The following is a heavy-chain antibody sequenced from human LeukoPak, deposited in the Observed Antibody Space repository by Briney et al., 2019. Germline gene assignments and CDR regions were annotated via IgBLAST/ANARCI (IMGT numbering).Heavy chain of an antibody. Sequence: TSETLSLTCIVSGGSISGYYGNWIRRPAGKGLERIGHIYTSGSTKYNPSLQILVTMSVDTPKNQFSLQLGSVTAADTAVYYCARIDIGGSGRMEVWGQGPTVTVSS. CDR3: ARIDIGGSGRMEV. D-gene: IGHD3-10*01. J-gene: IGHJ6*02. V-gene: IGHV4-4*07. CDR2: IYTSGST. CDR1: GGSISGYY.